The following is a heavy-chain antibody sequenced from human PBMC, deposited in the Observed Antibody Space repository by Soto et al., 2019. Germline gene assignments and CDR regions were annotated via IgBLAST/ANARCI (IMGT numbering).Heavy chain of an antibody. CDR2: INHSGST. CDR1: GGSFSGYY. Sequence: SETLSLTCAVYGGSFSGYYWSWIRQPPGKGLEWIGEINHSGSTNYNPSLKSRVTISVDTSNNQFSLKLSSVTAADTAVYYCARGAWQLDNWFDPWGQGTLVTVSS. D-gene: IGHD6-6*01. CDR3: ARGAWQLDNWFDP. V-gene: IGHV4-34*01. J-gene: IGHJ5*02.